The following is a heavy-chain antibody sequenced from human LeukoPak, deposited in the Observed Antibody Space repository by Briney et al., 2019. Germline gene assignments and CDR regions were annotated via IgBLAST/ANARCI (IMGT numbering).Heavy chain of an antibody. CDR3: ARDNLLGWELTIAFDI. D-gene: IGHD1-26*01. J-gene: IGHJ3*02. Sequence: PGGSLRLSCAASGFTFSSYSMTWVRQARGKGLEWVSYISSSSSTIYYADSVKGRFTISRDNAKNSLYLQMNSLRAEDTAVYYCARDNLLGWELTIAFDIWGQGTMVTVSS. CDR2: ISSSSSTI. V-gene: IGHV3-48*01. CDR1: GFTFSSYS.